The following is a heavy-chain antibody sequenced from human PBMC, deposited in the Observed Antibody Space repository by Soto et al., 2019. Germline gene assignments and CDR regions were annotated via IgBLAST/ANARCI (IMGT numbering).Heavy chain of an antibody. CDR1: GFTFSSYG. V-gene: IGHV3-33*01. J-gene: IGHJ6*02. CDR2: IWYDGSNK. CDR3: AREYRYCSSTSCYDYGYYYYGMDV. Sequence: QVQLVESGGGVVQPGRSLRLSCAASGFTFSSYGMHWVRQAPGKGLEWVAVIWYDGSNKYYADSVKGRFTISRDNSKNTLYLQKNSLRAEDTAVYYCAREYRYCSSTSCYDYGYYYYGMDVWGQGTTVTVSS. D-gene: IGHD2-2*01.